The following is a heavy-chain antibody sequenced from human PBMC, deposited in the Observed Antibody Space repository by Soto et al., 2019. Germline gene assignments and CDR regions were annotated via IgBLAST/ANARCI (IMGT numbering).Heavy chain of an antibody. Sequence: GGSLRLSCAASGIIFSSYAMSWVRQAPGKGLEWVSTIRGSDGSTYYADPVKGRFTISRDNSKNTLYLQMNSLRAEDTAVYYCAKYSDSSGDYYYGMDVWGQGTTVTVSS. CDR3: AKYSDSSGDYYYGMDV. J-gene: IGHJ6*02. CDR1: GIIFSSYA. D-gene: IGHD6-6*01. CDR2: IRGSDGST. V-gene: IGHV3-23*01.